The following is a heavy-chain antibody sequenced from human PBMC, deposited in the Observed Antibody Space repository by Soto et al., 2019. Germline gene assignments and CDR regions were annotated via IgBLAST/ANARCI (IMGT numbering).Heavy chain of an antibody. CDR2: ISGSGGST. Sequence: EVQLLESGGGLVQPGGSLRLSCAASGFTFSSYAMSWVRQAPGKGLECVSAISGSGGSTYYADSVKGRFTISRDNSKNTLYLQMNSLRAEDTAVYYCVKERPPYSSSWYDWFDPWGQGTLVTVSS. V-gene: IGHV3-23*01. CDR3: VKERPPYSSSWYDWFDP. CDR1: GFTFSSYA. J-gene: IGHJ5*02. D-gene: IGHD6-13*01.